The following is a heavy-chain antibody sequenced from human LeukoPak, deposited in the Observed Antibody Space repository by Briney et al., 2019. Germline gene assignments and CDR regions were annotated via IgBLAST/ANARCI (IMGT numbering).Heavy chain of an antibody. J-gene: IGHJ6*03. Sequence: SETLSLTCSVSGGSISGYYWSWIRQLPGERLEWIGFVYHNGRTTYNPFLESRVTISVDTSRNQVSLNLRFVTAADTALYFCARRRAESSGPSFYYFYMDVWGKGTTVSVSS. CDR2: VYHNGRT. CDR3: ARRRAESSGPSFYYFYMDV. D-gene: IGHD2-8*02. CDR1: GGSISGYY. V-gene: IGHV4-59*01.